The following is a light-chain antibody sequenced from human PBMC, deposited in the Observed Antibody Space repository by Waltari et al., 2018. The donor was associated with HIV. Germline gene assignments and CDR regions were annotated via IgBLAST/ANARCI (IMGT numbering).Light chain of an antibody. CDR1: SSDIGYYNY. J-gene: IGLJ3*02. CDR3: SSVANSVTLSVL. CDR2: EVS. V-gene: IGLV2-14*01. Sequence: QFALTQPASVSGSPGQSITISCSGTSSDIGYYNYVSWYQQHPGKVPKLMIYEVSNRPSGISNPFSGSKSGNRASLTISALQAEDEAYYFCSSVANSVTLSVLFGGGTKLTVL.